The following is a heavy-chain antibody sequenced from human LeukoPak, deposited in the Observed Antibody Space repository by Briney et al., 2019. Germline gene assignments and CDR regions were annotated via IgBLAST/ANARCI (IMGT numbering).Heavy chain of an antibody. J-gene: IGHJ4*02. D-gene: IGHD4-17*01. CDR1: GFSFGGYS. CDR2: ISDSGCA. V-gene: IGHV4-59*08. CDR3: ARRNYGDYNHYFDY. Sequence: AETLTLTCTVSGFSFGGYSWSWIRQPPGMGLEWIGYISDSGCAKYILSVKTRITMSVDTSRNQFSLKVTSVTATDTAVYFCARRNYGDYNHYFDYWGQGTLVTVSS.